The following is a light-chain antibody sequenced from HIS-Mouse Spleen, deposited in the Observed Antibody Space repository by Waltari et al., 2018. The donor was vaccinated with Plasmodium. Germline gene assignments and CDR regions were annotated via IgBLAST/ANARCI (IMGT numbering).Light chain of an antibody. CDR2: DVS. Sequence: QSALTQPASVSGSPGQSITISCTGTSSDVGGSNYVSWYQQHPGKAPKLIIYDVSNRPSGVSNRFSGSKSGNTASLTISGLQAEDEADYYCSSYTSSSTRVVGGGTKLTVL. J-gene: IGLJ2*01. V-gene: IGLV2-14*01. CDR1: SSDVGGSNY. CDR3: SSYTSSSTRV.